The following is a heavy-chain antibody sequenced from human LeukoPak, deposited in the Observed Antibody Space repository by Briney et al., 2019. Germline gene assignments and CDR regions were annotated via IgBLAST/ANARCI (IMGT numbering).Heavy chain of an antibody. CDR1: GGAFSSYA. Sequence: SVKVSCKASGGAFSSYAISWVRQAPGQGLEWMGGIIPIFGTVNYAQKFQGRVTITTDESTSTAYMELSSLRSEDTAVYYCARWGVDYGGNSASWFDPWGQGTLVTVSS. CDR2: IIPIFGTV. V-gene: IGHV1-69*05. CDR3: ARWGVDYGGNSASWFDP. J-gene: IGHJ5*02. D-gene: IGHD4-23*01.